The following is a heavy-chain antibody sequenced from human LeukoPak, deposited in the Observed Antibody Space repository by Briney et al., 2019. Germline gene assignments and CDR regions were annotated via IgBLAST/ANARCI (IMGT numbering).Heavy chain of an antibody. CDR3: ARTIVVVPAAIWTTRLTGSYRVDNWFDH. J-gene: IGHJ5*02. CDR1: GGPFSGYY. CDR2: INHSGST. Sequence: SETLSLTCAVYGGPFSGYYWSWIRQPPGKGLEWIGEINHSGSTNYNPSLKSRVTISVDTSKTQFSLTLSSVTAADTAVYYCARTIVVVPAAIWTTRLTGSYRVDNWFDHWGQGTLVTVSS. V-gene: IGHV4-34*01. D-gene: IGHD2-2*02.